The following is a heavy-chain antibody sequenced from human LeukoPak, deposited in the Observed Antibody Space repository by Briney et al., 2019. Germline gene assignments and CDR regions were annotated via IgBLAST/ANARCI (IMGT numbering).Heavy chain of an antibody. CDR3: AKGPWAAAGPAAYFQH. V-gene: IGHV3-30*18. CDR2: ISYDGSNK. CDR1: GFTFSSYD. D-gene: IGHD6-13*01. J-gene: IGHJ1*01. Sequence: GGSLRLSCAASGFTFSSYDMHWVRQAPGKGLEWVAVISYDGSNKYYADSVKDRFTISRDNSKNTLYLQMNSLRAEDTAVYYCAKGPWAAAGPAAYFQHWGQGTLVTVSS.